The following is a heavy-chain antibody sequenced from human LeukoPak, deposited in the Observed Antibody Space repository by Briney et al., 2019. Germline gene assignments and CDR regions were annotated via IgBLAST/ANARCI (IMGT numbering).Heavy chain of an antibody. CDR2: IKQDGSEK. CDR3: ARAPGTGTWANYYMDV. CDR1: GFTFSSYW. V-gene: IGHV3-7*01. D-gene: IGHD3-10*01. J-gene: IGHJ6*03. Sequence: GGSLRLSCAASGFTFSSYWMSWVRQAPGKGLEWVANIKQDGSEKYYVDSVKGRFTISRDNAKNSLYLQMNSLRAEDTAVYYCARAPGTGTWANYYMDVWGKGTTVTVSS.